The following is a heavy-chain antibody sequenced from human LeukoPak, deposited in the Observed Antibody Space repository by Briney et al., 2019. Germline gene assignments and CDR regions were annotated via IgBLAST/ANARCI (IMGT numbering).Heavy chain of an antibody. V-gene: IGHV4-59*08. J-gene: IGHJ4*02. CDR1: GGSIRSYD. CDR2: IYSGSP. Sequence: SETLSLTCTVSGGSIRSYDWSWIRQPPGKGLEWIGHIYSGSPKCNPSLESRVTISVDTSKNQFSLKLSSVTAADTAVYYCARHRGSSGWYYFDYWGQGTLVTVSS. CDR3: ARHRGSSGWYYFDY. D-gene: IGHD6-19*01.